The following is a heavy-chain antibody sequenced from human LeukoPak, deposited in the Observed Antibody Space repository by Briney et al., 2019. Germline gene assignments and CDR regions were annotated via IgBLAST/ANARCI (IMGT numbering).Heavy chain of an antibody. Sequence: GGSLRLSCAASGFTFSNYGMHWVRQAPGKGLEWVAFIEYDGTDTHLADSVRGRFTISRDNSEDTLYLQIITLRAVDTAVYYCARNRLRATATYMDVWGKGTTVTVSS. CDR3: ARNRLRATATYMDV. V-gene: IGHV3-30*02. J-gene: IGHJ6*04. CDR1: GFTFSNYG. D-gene: IGHD2-15*01. CDR2: IEYDGTDT.